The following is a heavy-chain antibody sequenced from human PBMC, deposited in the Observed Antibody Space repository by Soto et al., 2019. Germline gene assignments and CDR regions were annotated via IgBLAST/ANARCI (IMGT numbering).Heavy chain of an antibody. CDR3: ARDKLPYFDWFNYYGMDV. J-gene: IGHJ6*02. CDR1: GGSFSGYY. V-gene: IGHV4-34*01. Sequence: SETLSLTCAVYGGSFSGYYWSWIRQPPGKGLEWIGEINHSGSTNYNPSLKSRVTISVDTSKNQFSLKLSSVTAADTAVYYCARDKLPYFDWFNYYGMDVWGQGTTVT. D-gene: IGHD3-9*01. CDR2: INHSGST.